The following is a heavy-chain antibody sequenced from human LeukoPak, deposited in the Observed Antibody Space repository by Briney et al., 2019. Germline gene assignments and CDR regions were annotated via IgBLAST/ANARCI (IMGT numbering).Heavy chain of an antibody. V-gene: IGHV1-46*01. D-gene: IGHD7-27*01. CDR1: GYPFTSYY. CDR3: ARANKLGNIALPFY. CDR2: INPSGGST. Sequence: ASVKVSCKTSGYPFTSYYIHWVRQAPGQGLEWMGIINPSGGSTNYAQKFQGRVTMTRDTSTSTVYMELSSLRSDDTAVYYCARANKLGNIALPFYWGQGTPVTVSS. J-gene: IGHJ4*02.